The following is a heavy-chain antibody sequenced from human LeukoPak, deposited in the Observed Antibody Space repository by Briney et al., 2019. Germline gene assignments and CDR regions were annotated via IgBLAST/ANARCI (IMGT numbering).Heavy chain of an antibody. CDR2: ISSSSSYI. V-gene: IGHV3-21*01. D-gene: IGHD3-3*01. CDR1: GFTFSSYS. J-gene: IGHJ3*02. Sequence: GGSLRLSCAASGFTFSSYSMNWVRQAPGKGLEWVSSISSSSSYIYYADSVKGRFTISRDNAKNSLYLQMNSLRAEDTAVYYCARDMDDFWSGPQAPGNAFDIWGQGTMVTVSS. CDR3: ARDMDDFWSGPQAPGNAFDI.